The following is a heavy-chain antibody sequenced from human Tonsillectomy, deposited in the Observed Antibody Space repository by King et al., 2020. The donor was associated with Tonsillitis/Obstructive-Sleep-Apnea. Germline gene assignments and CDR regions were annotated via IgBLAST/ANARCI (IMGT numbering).Heavy chain of an antibody. CDR3: ARMNLAVD. V-gene: IGHV3-53*01. CDR2: IYSNGRT. D-gene: IGHD6-19*01. Sequence: QLVQSGGGLIQPGGSLRLACAASGFTVSSDYMSWVRQAPGQGLEWVSVIYSNGRTYYPDSVKGRFTISRDNSKNTLYLQMNSLRAEDTAVYYCARMNLAVDWGQGTLVTVSS. J-gene: IGHJ4*02. CDR1: GFTVSSDY.